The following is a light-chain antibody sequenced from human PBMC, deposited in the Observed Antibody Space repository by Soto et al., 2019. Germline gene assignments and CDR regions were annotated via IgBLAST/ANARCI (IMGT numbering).Light chain of an antibody. J-gene: IGKJ1*01. V-gene: IGKV3-20*01. CDR2: GAS. Sequence: ESVSTQSPAILSVSPGERATLSCRASQSISCSLAWYQQKPGQAPRLLMYGASIRAAGVPDRFSGSGSGTEFTLTISRLEPEDFTVYYCHHYETFGQGTKVDIK. CDR1: QSISCS. CDR3: HHYET.